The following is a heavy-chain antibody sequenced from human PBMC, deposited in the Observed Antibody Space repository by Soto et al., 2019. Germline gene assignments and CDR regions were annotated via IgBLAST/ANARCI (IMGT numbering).Heavy chain of an antibody. CDR2: ISGSADNT. CDR1: GFTFSTYA. Sequence: GGSLIVSCAASGFTFSTYAMSWVRQAPGRGLEWVSAISGSADNTYYADSVEGRFTISRDNSKNTLYLQMNSLRAEDTAVYYCARAASDSIRWYWFYGRGRRTPVTVPS. J-gene: IGHJ5*02. V-gene: IGHV3-23*01. CDR3: ARAASDSIRWYWFYG. D-gene: IGHD3-10*01.